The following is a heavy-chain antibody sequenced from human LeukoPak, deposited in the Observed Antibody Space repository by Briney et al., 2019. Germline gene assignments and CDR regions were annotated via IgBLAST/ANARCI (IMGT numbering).Heavy chain of an antibody. V-gene: IGHV4-39*01. CDR2: IYYSGST. Sequence: SETLSLTCTVSGGSISSSSYYWGWIRQPPGKGLEWIGSIYYSGSTYYNPSLKSRVTISVDTSKNQFSLKLSSVTAADTAVYYCARHPGRNKYSSSSGADAFDIWGQGTMVTVSS. D-gene: IGHD6-6*01. J-gene: IGHJ3*02. CDR1: GGSISSSSYY. CDR3: ARHPGRNKYSSSSGADAFDI.